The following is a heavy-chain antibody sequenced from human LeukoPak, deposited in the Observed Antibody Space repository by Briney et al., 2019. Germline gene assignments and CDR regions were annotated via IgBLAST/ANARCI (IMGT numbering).Heavy chain of an antibody. J-gene: IGHJ5*02. CDR1: GYTFTSYG. V-gene: IGHV1-18*01. CDR2: ISAYNGDT. Sequence: AASVKVSCKASGYTFTSYGISWVRQAPGQGLEWMGWISAYNGDTNYAQKLQGRVTMTRDTSTSTVYMELSSLRSEDTAVYYCARDYGAPAAKLNWFDPWGQGTLVTVSS. D-gene: IGHD2-2*01. CDR3: ARDYGAPAAKLNWFDP.